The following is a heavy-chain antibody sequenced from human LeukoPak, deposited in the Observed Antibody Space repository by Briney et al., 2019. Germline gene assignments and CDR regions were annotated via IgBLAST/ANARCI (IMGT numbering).Heavy chain of an antibody. Sequence: PGRSLRLSCAASGFTFRDYAMSSVRPVPGKGLEWVSAISGSGGSKYYADSVKGRLTMSRDNPKATLDLQLSSLRVDDTAVYYCVKGKTHYYGQGDSWGQGTLVTVSS. CDR1: GFTFRDYA. CDR2: ISGSGGSK. V-gene: IGHV3-23*01. CDR3: VKGKTHYYGQGDS. D-gene: IGHD3-10*01. J-gene: IGHJ4*02.